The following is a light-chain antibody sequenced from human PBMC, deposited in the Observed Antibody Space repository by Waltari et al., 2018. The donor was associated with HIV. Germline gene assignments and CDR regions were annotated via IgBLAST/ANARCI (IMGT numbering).Light chain of an antibody. V-gene: IGLV3-19*01. Sequence: SSEVTQDPAVSVALGPTVKITCHGENLRTYYASWYQQKPGQAPVLVSHGKNKRPAEIPDRFSSSASRNTASLTITGAQAEDEADYYCKTRDRSGNLYVFGTGTTVTVL. CDR1: NLRTYY. CDR2: GKN. CDR3: KTRDRSGNLYV. J-gene: IGLJ1*01.